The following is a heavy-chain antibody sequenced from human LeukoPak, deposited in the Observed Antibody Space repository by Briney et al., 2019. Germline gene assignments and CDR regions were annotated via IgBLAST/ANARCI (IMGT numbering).Heavy chain of an antibody. CDR1: GFIFSSYS. J-gene: IGHJ6*02. CDR2: ITGSGGNT. D-gene: IGHD6-13*01. V-gene: IGHV3-23*01. Sequence: GGSLRLSCAASGFIFSSYSMRWVRQARGKGLEWVSVITGSGGNTYYADSVKGRFTISKDNSKNTVYLQMSSLRVDDTAVYYCAKAASSSWPSYYYGMDVWGQGTTVTVSS. CDR3: AKAASSSWPSYYYGMDV.